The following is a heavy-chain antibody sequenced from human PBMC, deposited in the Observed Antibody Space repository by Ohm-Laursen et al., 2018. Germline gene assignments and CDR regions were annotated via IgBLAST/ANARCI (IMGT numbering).Heavy chain of an antibody. CDR3: ARDGDYGDFEYFDY. CDR1: GGSINSYY. CDR2: TYYSGST. D-gene: IGHD4-17*01. Sequence: GTLSLTCTVSGGSINSYYWSWIRQPPGKGLEWIGYTYYSGSTNYTPSLKSRVTMSVDTSKNQFSLKLSSVTAADTAVYYCARDGDYGDFEYFDYWGQGTLVTVSS. J-gene: IGHJ4*02. V-gene: IGHV4-59*12.